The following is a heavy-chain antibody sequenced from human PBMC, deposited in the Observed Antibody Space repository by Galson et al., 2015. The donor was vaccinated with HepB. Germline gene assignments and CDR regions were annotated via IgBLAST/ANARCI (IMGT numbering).Heavy chain of an antibody. D-gene: IGHD2-21*01. CDR1: GITFSTYV. Sequence: SLRLSCAAPGITFSTYVMSWARQAPGKGLEWVSSIVGSGESTFYADSVKGRFTISRDNSRNTLYLQMNRLRADDTAIYYCAKTSYCDGGPCFSGYFDSWGQGTLVAVSS. V-gene: IGHV3-23*01. J-gene: IGHJ4*02. CDR3: AKTSYCDGGPCFSGYFDS. CDR2: IVGSGEST.